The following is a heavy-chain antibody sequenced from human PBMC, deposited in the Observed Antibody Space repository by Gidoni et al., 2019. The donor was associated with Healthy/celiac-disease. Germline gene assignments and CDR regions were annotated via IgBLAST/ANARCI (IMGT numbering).Heavy chain of an antibody. CDR2: IGGSGGST. J-gene: IGHJ4*02. CDR3: AKLGRYYYDSSGYYRDY. CDR1: GFTFSSYP. Sequence: EVQLLEPVGGLVQPGGSRRLSCPASGFTFSSYPMSWVRQAHGKGLEWVSAIGGSGGSTYYADSVKGRFTISRDNSKNTLYLQMNSLRAEDTAVYYCAKLGRYYYDSSGYYRDYWGQGTLVTVSS. V-gene: IGHV3-23*01. D-gene: IGHD3-22*01.